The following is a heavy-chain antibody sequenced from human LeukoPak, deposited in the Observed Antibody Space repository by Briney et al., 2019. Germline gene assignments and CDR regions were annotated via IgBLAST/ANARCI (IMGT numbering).Heavy chain of an antibody. J-gene: IGHJ6*03. Sequence: PSETLSLTCAVYGGSFSDYYWTWIRQPPGKGLEWIGEIKHSGSTNYGPSLKSRVTISVDTSKNQISLKLTSVTAADTAVYYCARGRLGEVVFEGNYFYMDVWGKGSTVTVSS. D-gene: IGHD3-22*01. CDR2: IKHSGST. V-gene: IGHV4-34*01. CDR3: ARGRLGEVVFEGNYFYMDV. CDR1: GGSFSDYY.